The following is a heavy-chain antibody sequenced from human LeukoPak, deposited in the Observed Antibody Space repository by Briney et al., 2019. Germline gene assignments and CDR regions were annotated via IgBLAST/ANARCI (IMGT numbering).Heavy chain of an antibody. V-gene: IGHV4-30-4*01. J-gene: IGHJ4*02. D-gene: IGHD3-22*01. CDR3: AREFVGPPDYYDSSGYSDY. Sequence: RPSQTLSLTCTVSGGSISSGDYYWSWIRQPPGKGLEWIGYIYYSGSTYYNPSLKSRVTISVDTSKNQFSLKLSSVTAADTAVYYCAREFVGPPDYYDSSGYSDYWGQGTLVTVSS. CDR1: GGSISSGDYY. CDR2: IYYSGST.